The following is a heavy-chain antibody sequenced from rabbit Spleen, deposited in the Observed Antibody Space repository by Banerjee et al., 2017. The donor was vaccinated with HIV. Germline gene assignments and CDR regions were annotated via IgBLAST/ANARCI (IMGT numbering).Heavy chain of an antibody. CDR1: RFSFSSNYY. Sequence: QSLEESGGDLVKPGASLTLTCTASRFSFSSNYYICWVRQAPGKGLEWIACIDTGSSGFTYFASWAKGRFTISKTSSTTVTLQVTSLTAADTATYFCARDSGTSFSSYGMDLWGQGTLVTVS. D-gene: IGHD8-1*01. CDR2: IDTGSSGFT. V-gene: IGHV1S40*01. J-gene: IGHJ6*01. CDR3: ARDSGTSFSSYGMDL.